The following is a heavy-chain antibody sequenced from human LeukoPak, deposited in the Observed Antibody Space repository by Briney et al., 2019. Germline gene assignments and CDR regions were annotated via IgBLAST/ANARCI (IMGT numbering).Heavy chain of an antibody. CDR2: ISWNSGSI. Sequence: GGSLRLSCAASGFTFDDYAMHWVRQAPGKGLKWVSGISWNSGSIGYADSVKGRFTISRDNAKNSLYLQMNSLRAEDTALYYCAKVRVPAAIIYYFDYWGQGTLVTVSS. D-gene: IGHD2-2*01. CDR3: AKVRVPAAIIYYFDY. V-gene: IGHV3-9*01. J-gene: IGHJ4*02. CDR1: GFTFDDYA.